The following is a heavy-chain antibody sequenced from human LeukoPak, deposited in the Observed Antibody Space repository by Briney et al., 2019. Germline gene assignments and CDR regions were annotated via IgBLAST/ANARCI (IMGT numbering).Heavy chain of an antibody. CDR3: ARPSQFQLVHSATDYYYYGLDV. CDR2: INHSGTS. J-gene: IGHJ6*02. D-gene: IGHD6-13*01. V-gene: IGHV4-34*01. CDR1: GESFSGHS. Sequence: SETLSLTCAVYGESFSGHSCSWLRQPPGKGLEWIGEINHSGTSNINPSLKSRVTMSVDTSRNQFSLRLTSVTAADTAEYYCARPSQFQLVHSATDYYYYGLDVWGQGTTVTVSS.